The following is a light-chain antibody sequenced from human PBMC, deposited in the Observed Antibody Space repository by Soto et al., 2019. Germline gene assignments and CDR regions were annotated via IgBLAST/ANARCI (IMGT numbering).Light chain of an antibody. CDR2: ATS. CDR3: QQAYSTPWT. J-gene: IGKJ1*01. CDR1: QTISSW. Sequence: DIQMTQYPSTLSGSVGDRVTITCRASQTISSWLAWYQQKPGTAPKLLIYATSNLQSGVPSRFSGSGSGTDFTLTINSLQPEDFATYYCQQAYSTPWTFGQGTKVDIK. V-gene: IGKV1-5*01.